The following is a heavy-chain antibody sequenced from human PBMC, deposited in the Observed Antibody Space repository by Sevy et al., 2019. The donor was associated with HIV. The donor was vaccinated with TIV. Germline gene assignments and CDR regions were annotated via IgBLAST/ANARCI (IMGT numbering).Heavy chain of an antibody. Sequence: GGSLRLSCTASVFIFSDYYMTWIRQAPGKGLEWVSWISNSGSDTDYADSVKGRFTISRDNAKKSLYLQMSSLRAEDTAVYYCARESFVSPDAFDIWGQGTIVTVSS. V-gene: IGHV3-11*01. CDR2: ISNSGSDT. CDR1: VFIFSDYY. D-gene: IGHD3-10*01. CDR3: ARESFVSPDAFDI. J-gene: IGHJ3*02.